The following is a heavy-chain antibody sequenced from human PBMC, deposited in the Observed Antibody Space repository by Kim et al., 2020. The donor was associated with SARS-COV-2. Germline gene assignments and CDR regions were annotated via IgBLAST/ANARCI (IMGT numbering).Heavy chain of an antibody. D-gene: IGHD3-16*01. V-gene: IGHV4-34*01. CDR3: ARIKWAPVGGWFDP. Sequence: TPSLKSQFTISVDTSKTRCSLKLSSVTAADTAVYYCARIKWAPVGGWFDPWGQGTLVTVSS. J-gene: IGHJ5*02.